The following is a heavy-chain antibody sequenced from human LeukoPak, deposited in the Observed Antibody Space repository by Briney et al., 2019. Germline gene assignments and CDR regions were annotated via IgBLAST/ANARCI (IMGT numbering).Heavy chain of an antibody. D-gene: IGHD5-24*01. V-gene: IGHV1-46*01. CDR3: ARIGSRDGYTVDF. CDR2: INPSGGST. CDR1: GYTFTSHY. J-gene: IGHJ4*02. Sequence: ASVKVSCKASGYTFTSHYMHWVRQAPGQGLEWMGIINPSGGSTSYAQKFQGRVTMTRDTSTSTVYMELSSLRSEDTAVYYCARIGSRDGYTVDFWGQGTLVTVSS.